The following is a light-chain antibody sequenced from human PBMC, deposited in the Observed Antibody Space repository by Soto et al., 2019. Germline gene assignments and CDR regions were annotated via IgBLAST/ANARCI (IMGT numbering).Light chain of an antibody. V-gene: IGKV3-20*01. CDR3: QQYGSSSTWT. Sequence: EIGLTQSPATLSLSPGERATLSCRASQSVSSAYLAWYQHKPGQPPTLLIYAASSRVTGIPDRFSGSGSGTDFTLTISRLEPEDFAVYYCQQYGSSSTWTFGQGTKVEIK. CDR1: QSVSSAY. CDR2: AAS. J-gene: IGKJ1*01.